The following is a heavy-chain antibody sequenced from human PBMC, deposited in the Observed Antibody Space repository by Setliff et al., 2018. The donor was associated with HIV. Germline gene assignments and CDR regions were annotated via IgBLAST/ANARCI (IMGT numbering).Heavy chain of an antibody. D-gene: IGHD2-21*01. CDR2: INHSGST. CDR3: TRAQIAAPRPFGY. J-gene: IGHJ4*02. V-gene: IGHV4-34*01. CDR1: GGSFSGYY. Sequence: SETLSLTCAVYGGSFSGYYWSWIRQPPGKGPEWIGEINHSGSTNYNPSLKSRLSISVDTSKNQFSLRLSSVTAADTALYFCTRAQIAAPRPFGYWGQGTLVTVSS.